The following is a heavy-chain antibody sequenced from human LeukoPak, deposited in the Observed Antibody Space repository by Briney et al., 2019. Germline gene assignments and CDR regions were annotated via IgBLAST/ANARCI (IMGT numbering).Heavy chain of an antibody. CDR1: GCTFTSYG. V-gene: IGHV1-18*01. J-gene: IGHJ4*02. CDR2: ISAYNGNT. Sequence: ASVKVSCKASGCTFTSYGISWVRQAPGQGLEWMGWISAYNGNTNYAQKLQGRVTMTTDTSTSTAYMELRSLRSDDTAVYYCARVPAGYSSSWYYFDYWGQGTLVTVSS. CDR3: ARVPAGYSSSWYYFDY. D-gene: IGHD6-13*01.